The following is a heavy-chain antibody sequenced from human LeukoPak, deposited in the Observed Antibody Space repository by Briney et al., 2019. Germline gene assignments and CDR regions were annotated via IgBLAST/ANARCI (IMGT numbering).Heavy chain of an antibody. V-gene: IGHV3-66*01. D-gene: IGHD3-3*01. CDR3: ARGYEGTFAL. J-gene: IGHJ4*02. CDR1: GFTVSGNY. CDR2: IYNGDTT. Sequence: PGGSLRLSCAASGFTVSGNYMNWVRQAPGKGLEWVSIIYNGDTTYYVDSVKGRFSISRDDSKNTVDLQMNSLRAEDTAVYYCARGYEGTFALWGQGTLVSVSS.